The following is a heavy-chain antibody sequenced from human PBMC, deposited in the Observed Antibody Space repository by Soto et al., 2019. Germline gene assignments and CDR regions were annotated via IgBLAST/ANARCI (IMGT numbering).Heavy chain of an antibody. CDR1: GYNFAYFW. J-gene: IGHJ3*02. CDR3: ARAFRGYEVIEGRGFDI. V-gene: IGHV5-51*01. Sequence: GESLKISCKGSGYNFAYFWIGWVRQMPGRGLELMGIIYPGNSDTTYSPSFQGQVTISADKSIRTAYLQWRSLRASDTAIYYCARAFRGYEVIEGRGFDIWGQGIMVTVSS. D-gene: IGHD5-12*01. CDR2: IYPGNSDT.